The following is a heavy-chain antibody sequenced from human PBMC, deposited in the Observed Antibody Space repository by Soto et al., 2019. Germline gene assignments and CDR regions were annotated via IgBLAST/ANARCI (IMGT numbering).Heavy chain of an antibody. J-gene: IGHJ4*02. V-gene: IGHV3-30*18. CDR1: GFTFSSYG. CDR2: ISYDGSNK. Sequence: GGSLRLSCAASGFTFSSYGMHWVRQAPGKGLEWVAVISYDGSNKYYADSVKGRFTISRDNSKNTLYLQMNSLRAEDTAVYYCAKDIEVATILSVFDYWGQGTLVTVSS. D-gene: IGHD5-12*01. CDR3: AKDIEVATILSVFDY.